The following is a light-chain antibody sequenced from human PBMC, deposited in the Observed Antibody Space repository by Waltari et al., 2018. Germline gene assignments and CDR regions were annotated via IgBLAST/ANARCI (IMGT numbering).Light chain of an antibody. Sequence: QSVLTQPPSVSAAPGQRVTIPCSGGTSNIGKNFVSCSLQFPGQAPKLLIYENTERPAGIPGRFSGSKAGTSATRDITGLQAGDEADYYCGTWDSSLSGAVFGGGTHLTVL. CDR2: ENT. CDR3: GTWDSSLSGAV. CDR1: TSNIGKNF. J-gene: IGLJ7*01. V-gene: IGLV1-51*02.